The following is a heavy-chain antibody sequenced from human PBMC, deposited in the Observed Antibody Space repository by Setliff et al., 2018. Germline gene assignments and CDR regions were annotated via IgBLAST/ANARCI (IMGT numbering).Heavy chain of an antibody. CDR3: ARPSGTGWPSPSYYFDY. CDR1: GGPFSGAS. V-gene: IGHV4-59*08. J-gene: IGHJ4*02. CDR2: IYYSGTA. D-gene: IGHD6-19*01. Sequence: SETLSLTCTVSGGPFSGASIWSRIRQPPGKGLEWIGYIYYSGTAKYDPSLESRAIMSVDASKNQISLKLNSVTAADTAVYYCARPSGTGWPSPSYYFDYWGQGTQVTVSS.